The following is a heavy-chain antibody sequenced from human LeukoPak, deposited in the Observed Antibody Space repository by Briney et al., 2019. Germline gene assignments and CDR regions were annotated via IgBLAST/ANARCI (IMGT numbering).Heavy chain of an antibody. CDR2: IKQDGSEK. CDR3: ARHSIGYYYGMDV. Sequence: GGSLRLSCAASGFTFSSYWMSWVRQAPGKGLEWVANIKQDGSEKYYVDSVKGRFTISRDNAKNSLYLQMNSLRAEDTAVYYCARHSIGYYYGMDVWGQGTTVAVSS. V-gene: IGHV3-7*03. D-gene: IGHD4-4*01. CDR1: GFTFSSYW. J-gene: IGHJ6*02.